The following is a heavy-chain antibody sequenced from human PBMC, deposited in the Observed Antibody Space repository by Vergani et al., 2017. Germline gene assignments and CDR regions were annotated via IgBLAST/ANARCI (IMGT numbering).Heavy chain of an antibody. CDR2: INPNSGGT. Sequence: QVQLVQSGAEVKKPGASVKVSCKASGYTFTGYYMHWVRQAPGQGLEWMGWINPNSGGTNYAQKFQGRVTMTRDTSISTAYMELSRLRSDDTAVYYCARDRYCSSTSCHTEKGFYYYYYYMDVWGKGTTVTVSS. D-gene: IGHD2-2*02. J-gene: IGHJ6*03. CDR1: GYTFTGYY. CDR3: ARDRYCSSTSCHTEKGFYYYYYYMDV. V-gene: IGHV1-2*02.